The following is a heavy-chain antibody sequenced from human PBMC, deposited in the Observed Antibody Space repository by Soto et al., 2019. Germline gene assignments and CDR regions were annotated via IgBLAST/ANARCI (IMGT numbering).Heavy chain of an antibody. Sequence: EVQLLESGGGLVQPGGSLRLSCAASGFTFSSYAMNWVRQAPGKGLEWVSSISGTSGRTYYADSVEGRFTISRDNSKNTLYLRTESLRAEDTAVYYCAKDEGSGWYYFDYWGQGTLVSVSS. CDR1: GFTFSSYA. CDR3: AKDEGSGWYYFDY. D-gene: IGHD6-19*01. V-gene: IGHV3-23*01. CDR2: ISGTSGRT. J-gene: IGHJ4*02.